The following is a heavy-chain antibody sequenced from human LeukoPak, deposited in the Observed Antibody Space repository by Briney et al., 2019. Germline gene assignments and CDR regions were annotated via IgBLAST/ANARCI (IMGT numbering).Heavy chain of an antibody. D-gene: IGHD6-19*01. CDR2: INSDGSST. Sequence: PGGSLRLSCAASGFTFSSYWMHWVRQAPGKGLVWVSRINSDGSSTSYADSVKGRFTISRDNAKNTLYLQMNSLRAEDTAVYYCARVRPGQWLLRDAFDIWGQGTMVTVSS. CDR3: ARVRPGQWLLRDAFDI. V-gene: IGHV3-74*01. CDR1: GFTFSSYW. J-gene: IGHJ3*02.